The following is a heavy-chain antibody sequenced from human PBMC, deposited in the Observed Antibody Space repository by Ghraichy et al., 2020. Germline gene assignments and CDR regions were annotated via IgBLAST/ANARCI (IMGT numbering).Heavy chain of an antibody. CDR2: INHSGST. D-gene: IGHD1-26*01. CDR1: GGSFSGYY. J-gene: IGHJ5*02. V-gene: IGHV4-34*01. CDR3: ARVRHGSYSTLGSYNWFDP. Sequence: SETLSLTCAVYGGSFSGYYWSWIRQPPGKGLEWIGEINHSGSTNYNPSLKSRVTISVDTSKNQFSLKLSSVTAADTAVYYCARVRHGSYSTLGSYNWFDPWGQGTLVTVSS.